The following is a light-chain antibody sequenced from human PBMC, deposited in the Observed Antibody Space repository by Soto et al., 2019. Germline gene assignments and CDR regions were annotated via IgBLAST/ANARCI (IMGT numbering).Light chain of an antibody. V-gene: IGLV1-44*01. CDR1: SSNIGGNT. CDR3: ATWDASLSLLYV. CDR2: NDR. J-gene: IGLJ1*01. Sequence: QSALTQPPSASGTPGQRVTISCSGSSSNIGGNTVNWYQQLPGTAPRLLIYNDRQRPSGVPDRFSASKSGTSASLAIRGLQSEDEADYYCATWDASLSLLYVFGTGTKVTVL.